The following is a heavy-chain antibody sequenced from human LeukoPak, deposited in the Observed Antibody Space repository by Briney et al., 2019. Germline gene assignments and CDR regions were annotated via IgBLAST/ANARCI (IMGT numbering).Heavy chain of an antibody. CDR1: GFTFSNYG. CDR3: AKAYGYCTTTSCSHEEFDY. V-gene: IGHV3-30*18. D-gene: IGHD2-2*01. CDR2: ISYDGSNK. J-gene: IGHJ4*02. Sequence: GGSLRLSCAASGFTFSNYGMHWVRQAPGKGLECVAVISYDGSNKYYADSVKGRFAISRDNSKNTLYLQMNSLRAEDTAVYCCAKAYGYCTTTSCSHEEFDYWGQGTLVTVSS.